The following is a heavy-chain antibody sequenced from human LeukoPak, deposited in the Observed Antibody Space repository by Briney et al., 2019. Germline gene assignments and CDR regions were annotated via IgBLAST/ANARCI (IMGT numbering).Heavy chain of an antibody. Sequence: SETLSLTCTVSGGSFSSYYWSWIRQPPGKGLEWSGYIYYSGSTNYNPSLKSRVTISVDTSKNQFSLKLSSVTAADTAVYYCASLGSSMVRGVNLGFDYWGQGTLVTVSS. V-gene: IGHV4-59*01. D-gene: IGHD3-10*01. CDR3: ASLGSSMVRGVNLGFDY. J-gene: IGHJ4*02. CDR1: GGSFSSYY. CDR2: IYYSGST.